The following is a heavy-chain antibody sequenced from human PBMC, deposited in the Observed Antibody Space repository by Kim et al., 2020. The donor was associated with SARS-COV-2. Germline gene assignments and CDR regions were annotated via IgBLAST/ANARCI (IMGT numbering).Heavy chain of an antibody. Sequence: SVKVSCKASGGTFSSYAISWVRQAPGQGLEWMGGIIPIFGTANYAQKFQGRVTITADESTSTAYMELSSLRSEDTAVYYCAREVVVVTAIQGSVDLWGRGTLVTVSS. J-gene: IGHJ2*01. CDR3: AREVVVVTAIQGSVDL. D-gene: IGHD2-21*02. CDR1: GGTFSSYA. V-gene: IGHV1-69*13. CDR2: IIPIFGTA.